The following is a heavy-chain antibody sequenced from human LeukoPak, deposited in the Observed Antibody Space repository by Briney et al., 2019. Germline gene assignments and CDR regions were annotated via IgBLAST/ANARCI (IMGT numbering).Heavy chain of an antibody. D-gene: IGHD5-12*01. V-gene: IGHV3-43D*04. CDR1: GFTFDDYA. CDR3: AKDIGYSGYVGYYYYMDV. Sequence: EGSLRLSCAASGFTFDDYAMHWVRQAPGKGLEWVSLISWDGGSTYYADPVKGRFTISRDNSKNSLYLQMNSLRAEDTALYYCAKDIGYSGYVGYYYYMDVWGKGTTVTVSS. CDR2: ISWDGGST. J-gene: IGHJ6*03.